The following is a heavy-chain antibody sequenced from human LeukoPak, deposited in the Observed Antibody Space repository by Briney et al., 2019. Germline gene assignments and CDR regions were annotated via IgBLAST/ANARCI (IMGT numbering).Heavy chain of an antibody. Sequence: PGGSLRLSCAASGFTFSSYAMSWVRQAPGKGLEWVSAISGSGGSTYYADSVKGRFTISRDNSKNTLYLQMNSLRAEDTAVYYCARAPAGGFWSGYYLDYWGQGTLVTVSS. CDR3: ARAPAGGFWSGYYLDY. J-gene: IGHJ4*02. CDR1: GFTFSSYA. V-gene: IGHV3-23*01. CDR2: ISGSGGST. D-gene: IGHD3-3*01.